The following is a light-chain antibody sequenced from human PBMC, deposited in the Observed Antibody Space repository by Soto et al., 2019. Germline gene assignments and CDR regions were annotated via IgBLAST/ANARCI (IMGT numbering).Light chain of an antibody. Sequence: QSVLTQPASVSGSPGQSITISCSGSSSDIGAYDYVSWYQQYPGKAPKLLIYEVTSRPSGVSHRFSGSKSGSTASLSISGLQLEDDADSYCPSYTSTSTPLIFGGGTKVTVL. CDR2: EVT. CDR1: SSDIGAYDY. V-gene: IGLV2-14*01. J-gene: IGLJ2*01. CDR3: PSYTSTSTPLI.